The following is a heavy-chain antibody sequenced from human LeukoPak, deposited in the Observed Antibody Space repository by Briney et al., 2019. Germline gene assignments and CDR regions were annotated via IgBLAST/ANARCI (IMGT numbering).Heavy chain of an antibody. J-gene: IGHJ4*02. Sequence: PGGSLRPSFAASGFTVSSNHMSWVRQAPGKGLEGVSVIYSGGSTDYAGSVKGRFTISRDNLKNTLYLQMNSLGAEYTAVYYCARGPAGYNWGQGTLVTFSS. V-gene: IGHV3-53*01. CDR3: ARGPAGYN. CDR2: IYSGGST. CDR1: GFTVSSNH. D-gene: IGHD1-1*01.